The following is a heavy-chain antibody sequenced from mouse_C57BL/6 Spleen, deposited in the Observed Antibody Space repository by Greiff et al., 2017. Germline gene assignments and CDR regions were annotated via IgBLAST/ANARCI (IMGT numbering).Heavy chain of an antibody. CDR3: THYCGSSYRYAMDY. V-gene: IGHV14-1*01. CDR2: IDPEDGDT. CDR1: GFNIKDYY. D-gene: IGHD1-1*01. Sequence: EVQLQQSGAELVRPGASVKLSCTASGFNIKDYYMHWVKQRPEQGLEWIGRIDPEDGDTEYAPKFQGKATMTADTSSNTAYLQLSSLTSEDTAVYYCTHYCGSSYRYAMDYWGQGTSVTVSS. J-gene: IGHJ4*01.